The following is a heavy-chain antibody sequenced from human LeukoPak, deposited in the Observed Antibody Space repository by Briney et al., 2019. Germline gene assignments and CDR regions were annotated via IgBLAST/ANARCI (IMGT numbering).Heavy chain of an antibody. V-gene: IGHV3-7*01. Sequence: PGGSLRLSCAGTGFTFSSYWMTWVRQAPGKGLEWVANINQDGRVKYFVDSVKGRFTISRDNAKNSLYLQMNSLRAEDTAVYYCARAAHSSSAFWGQGILVTVSS. CDR2: INQDGRVK. J-gene: IGHJ4*02. CDR1: GFTFSSYW. D-gene: IGHD6-13*01. CDR3: ARAAHSSSAF.